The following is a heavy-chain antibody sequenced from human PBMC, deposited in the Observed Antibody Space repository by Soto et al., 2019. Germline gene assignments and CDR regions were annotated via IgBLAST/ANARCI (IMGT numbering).Heavy chain of an antibody. D-gene: IGHD5-12*01. J-gene: IGHJ6*03. V-gene: IGHV1-8*01. Sequence: ASVKVSCKASGYTFTSYDINWVRQATGQGLEWMGWMNPNSGNTGYAQKFQGRVTMTRNTSISTAYMELSSLRSEDTAVYYCALSTTYYYYYYMDVWGKGTTVTVYS. CDR2: MNPNSGNT. CDR3: ALSTTYYYYYYMDV. CDR1: GYTFTSYD.